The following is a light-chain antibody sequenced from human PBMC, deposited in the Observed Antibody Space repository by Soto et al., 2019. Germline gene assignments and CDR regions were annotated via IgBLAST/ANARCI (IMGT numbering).Light chain of an antibody. V-gene: IGKV3-11*01. Sequence: EIVLTQPPATLSLSPGERATLSCRASQSVNNYLHWYQQRPGQAPRLLIFDASNRATGIPPRFSGSGSATDFTLTISSLEPEDFAVYYCQHRSIWPVSFGQGTRLEIK. CDR1: QSVNNY. J-gene: IGKJ5*01. CDR2: DAS. CDR3: QHRSIWPVS.